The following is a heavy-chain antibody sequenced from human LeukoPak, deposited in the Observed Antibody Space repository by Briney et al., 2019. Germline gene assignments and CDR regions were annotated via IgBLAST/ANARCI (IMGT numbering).Heavy chain of an antibody. V-gene: IGHV3-48*04. CDR1: GFTFSSYS. Sequence: GGSLRLSCAASGFTFSSYSMNWVRQAPGKGLEWVSYISSSSSTIYYADSVKGRFTISRDNAKNSLYLQMNSLRAEDTALYYCARGGYDSSGAFDYWGQGTLVTVSS. D-gene: IGHD3-22*01. J-gene: IGHJ4*02. CDR3: ARGGYDSSGAFDY. CDR2: ISSSSSTI.